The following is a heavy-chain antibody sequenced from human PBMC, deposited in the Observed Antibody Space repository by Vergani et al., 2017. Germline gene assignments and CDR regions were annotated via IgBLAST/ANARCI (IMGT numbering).Heavy chain of an antibody. CDR1: GGDFRSSA. V-gene: IGHV1-69*12. Sequence: QVHLVQSGAEVKKPGSSVKVSCSLSGGDFRSSAFAWVRQAPGHGLQWVGGIIPVFATPHYARQFQDRVTITAADSTSAVYMGMRSLVSTDTAVYFCASPAGTSTCYQAFGCHFNVWGQGTRVTVSS. CDR3: ASPAGTSTCYQAFGCHFNV. CDR2: IIPVFATP. J-gene: IGHJ3*01. D-gene: IGHD2-2*01.